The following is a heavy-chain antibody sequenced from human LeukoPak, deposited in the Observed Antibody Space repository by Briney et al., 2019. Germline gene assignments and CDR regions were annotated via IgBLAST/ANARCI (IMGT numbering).Heavy chain of an antibody. CDR1: RFNLSAYT. D-gene: IGHD1-26*01. CDR2: ISSRSVYI. Sequence: PGGSLRLSCAASRFNLSAYTMTWVRQAPGKGLEWVSSISSRSVYIYYADSVKGRFTISRDNAKDSLYLQMNSLRAEDTAVYYCARARGSYCVHFDYWGQGTLVTVSS. J-gene: IGHJ4*02. V-gene: IGHV3-21*01. CDR3: ARARGSYCVHFDY.